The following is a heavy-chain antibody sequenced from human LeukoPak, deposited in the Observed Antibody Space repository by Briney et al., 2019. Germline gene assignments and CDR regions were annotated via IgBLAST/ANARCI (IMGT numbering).Heavy chain of an antibody. CDR2: IAWNSGNT. CDR1: GFTFDNYA. Sequence: PGRSLRLSCAASGFTFDNYAMPWVRQAPGKGLEWVSGIAWNSGNTGFADSVKGRFTVSRDNAENSLYLEMNSLTPEDTAFYFCAKDMNSYGSGSSYNPWGPFDSWGQGTLVTVSS. CDR3: AKDMNSYGSGSSYNPWGPFDS. V-gene: IGHV3-9*01. J-gene: IGHJ4*02. D-gene: IGHD3-10*01.